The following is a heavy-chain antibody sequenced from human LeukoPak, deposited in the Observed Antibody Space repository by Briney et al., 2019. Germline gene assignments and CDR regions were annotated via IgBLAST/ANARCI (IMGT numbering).Heavy chain of an antibody. J-gene: IGHJ4*02. D-gene: IGHD5-24*01. Sequence: GASVKVSCKASGYTFSHYGISWVRQAPGQGFEWMGWISADNGNTNYAQKVQGRVTMTTDTSTNTVYMELRSLRSDDTAFYYCARRAEDGYNFDYWGQGTLVTVSS. CDR1: GYTFSHYG. CDR2: ISADNGNT. CDR3: ARRAEDGYNFDY. V-gene: IGHV1-18*01.